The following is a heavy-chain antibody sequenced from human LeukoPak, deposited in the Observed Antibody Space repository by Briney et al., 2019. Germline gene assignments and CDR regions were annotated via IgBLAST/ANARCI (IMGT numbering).Heavy chain of an antibody. J-gene: IGHJ4*02. V-gene: IGHV3-23*01. D-gene: IGHD3-10*01. CDR3: AKDMVRGVILGTVDY. CDR2: ISGSGGST. CDR1: GFTFSSYA. Sequence: GGSLRLSCAASGFTFSSYAMSWVRQAPGKGLEWVSAISGSGGSTYYADSVKGRFTISRDNSKNTLYLQMNSLRAEDTAVYYCAKDMVRGVILGTVDYWGQGTLVTVSS.